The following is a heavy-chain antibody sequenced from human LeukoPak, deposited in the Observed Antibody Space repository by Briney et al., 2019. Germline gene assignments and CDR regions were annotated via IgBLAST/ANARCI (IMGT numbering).Heavy chain of an antibody. CDR2: ISYDGSNK. CDR3: ARDSYYYGSGGFASYYYMDV. J-gene: IGHJ6*03. D-gene: IGHD3-10*01. V-gene: IGHV3-30*04. CDR1: GFTFSSYA. Sequence: PGGSLRLSCAASGFTFSSYARHWVRQAPGKGLEWVAVISYDGSNKYYADSVKGRFTISRDYSKNTLYLQMNSLRAEDTAVYYCARDSYYYGSGGFASYYYMDVWGKGTTVTVSS.